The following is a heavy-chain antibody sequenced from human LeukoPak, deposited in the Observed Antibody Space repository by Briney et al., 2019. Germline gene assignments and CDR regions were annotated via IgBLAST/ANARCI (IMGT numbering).Heavy chain of an antibody. Sequence: GGSLRLSCAASGFTFDDYGMSWVRQGPGKGLEWVSGINWNGGSMTYVDSVKGRFIISRDNAKNSLYLQMNSLRAEDTALYYCLGHFGVLDDAFDFWGPGTMVTVSS. V-gene: IGHV3-20*04. D-gene: IGHD3-16*01. J-gene: IGHJ3*01. CDR3: LGHFGVLDDAFDF. CDR1: GFTFDDYG. CDR2: INWNGGSM.